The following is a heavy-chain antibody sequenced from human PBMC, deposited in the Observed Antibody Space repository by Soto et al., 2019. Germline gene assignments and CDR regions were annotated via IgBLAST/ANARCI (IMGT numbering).Heavy chain of an antibody. CDR3: ARAYCSGGSCCPDRTNWFDP. V-gene: IGHV4-31*03. Sequence: QVQLQESGPGLVKPSQTLSLTCTVSGGSISSGGYYWSWIRQHPGKGLEWIGYIYYSGSTYYNPSLKSRVTISVDTSKNQFSLKLSSVTAADTAVYYCARAYCSGGSCCPDRTNWFDPWGQGTLVTVSS. D-gene: IGHD2-15*01. CDR2: IYYSGST. J-gene: IGHJ5*02. CDR1: GGSISSGGYY.